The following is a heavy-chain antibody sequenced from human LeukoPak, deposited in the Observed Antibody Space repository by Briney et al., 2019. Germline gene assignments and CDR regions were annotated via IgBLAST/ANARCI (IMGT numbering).Heavy chain of an antibody. CDR3: AREYVGPWYFDY. V-gene: IGHV3-21*01. Sequence: PGGSLRPSCAASGFTFSSYSMKWVHQAPGKGLEWVSSISSSSSYIYYADSVKGRFTISRDNAKNSLYLQMNSLRAEDTAVYYCAREYVGPWYFDYWGQGTLVTVSS. CDR2: ISSSSSYI. J-gene: IGHJ4*02. CDR1: GFTFSSYS. D-gene: IGHD1-26*01.